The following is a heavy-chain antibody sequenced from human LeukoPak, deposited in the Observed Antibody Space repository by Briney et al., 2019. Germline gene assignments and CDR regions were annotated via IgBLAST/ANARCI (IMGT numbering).Heavy chain of an antibody. Sequence: NPSETLSLTCTVSGGSISSGGYYWSWLRQHPGKGLEWIGYIYYSGSTYYNPSLKSRVTISVDTSKNQFSLKLSSVTAADTAVYYCARDRTAAAGTRRSWFDPWGQGTLVTVSS. D-gene: IGHD6-13*01. V-gene: IGHV4-31*03. CDR1: GGSISSGGYY. CDR3: ARDRTAAAGTRRSWFDP. J-gene: IGHJ5*02. CDR2: IYYSGST.